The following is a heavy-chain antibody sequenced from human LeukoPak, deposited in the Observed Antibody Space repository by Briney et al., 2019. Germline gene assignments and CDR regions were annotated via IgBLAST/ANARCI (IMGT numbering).Heavy chain of an antibody. J-gene: IGHJ5*02. V-gene: IGHV4-59*08. CDR3: ARLLQDIVVVPAAAP. Sequence: SETLSLTXTVSDGSISSSYWSWIRQSPGKGMEWIGYIHHSGNTNSSPPLKSRVTISVDTPKNQFSLKLSSVTAADTAVYYCARLLQDIVVVPAAAPWGQGTLVTVSS. D-gene: IGHD2-2*01. CDR2: IHHSGNT. CDR1: DGSISSSY.